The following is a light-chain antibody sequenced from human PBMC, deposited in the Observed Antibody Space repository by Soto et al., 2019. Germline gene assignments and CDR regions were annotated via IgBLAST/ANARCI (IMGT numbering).Light chain of an antibody. Sequence: EILVTQSPGTLSLSPGERATLSCRASQSVSSSYLAWYQQKPGQAPRLLIYGASSRATGIPDRFSGSGSGTDFTHTIIRLEPEDFAVYYCQQYGSSPWTFGQGTKVDIK. CDR1: QSVSSSY. J-gene: IGKJ1*01. CDR2: GAS. CDR3: QQYGSSPWT. V-gene: IGKV3-20*01.